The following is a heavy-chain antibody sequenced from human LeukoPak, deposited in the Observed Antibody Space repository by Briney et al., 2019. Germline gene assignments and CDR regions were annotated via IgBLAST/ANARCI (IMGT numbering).Heavy chain of an antibody. CDR3: AKRGPIYSASPGNYFDY. D-gene: IGHD3-10*01. Sequence: GGSLRLSCTASGFTFSTCGMTWVRQAPGKGLEWVSSISGNDDGTYYADSVKGRSTISRDNSKNTLYLQMNSLRAEDTAIYYCAKRGPIYSASPGNYFDYWGQGTLVTVSS. CDR1: GFTFSTCG. CDR2: ISGNDDGT. V-gene: IGHV3-23*01. J-gene: IGHJ4*02.